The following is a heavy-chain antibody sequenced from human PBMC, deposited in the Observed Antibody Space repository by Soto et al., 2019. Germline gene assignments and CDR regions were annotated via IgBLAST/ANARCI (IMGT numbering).Heavy chain of an antibody. D-gene: IGHD6-13*01. CDR2: ISSSGSTI. CDR3: TRLGAAPAAAGREDDY. V-gene: IGHV3-11*01. CDR1: GFTFSDYY. Sequence: GGSLRLSCAASGFTFSDYYMSWIRQAPGKGLEWVSYISSSGSTIYYADSVKGRFTISRDNAKNSLYLQMNSLRAEDTAVYYCTRLGAAPAAAGREDDYWGQGTLVTVS. J-gene: IGHJ4*02.